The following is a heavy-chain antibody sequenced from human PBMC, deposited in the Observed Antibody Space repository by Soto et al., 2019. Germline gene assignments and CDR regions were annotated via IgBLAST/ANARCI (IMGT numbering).Heavy chain of an antibody. V-gene: IGHV1-18*01. CDR2: ISAYNGNT. D-gene: IGHD2-15*01. J-gene: IGHJ4*02. CDR1: GYTFTSYG. Sequence: QVQLVQSGAEVKKPGASVKVSRKASGYTFTSYGISWVRQAPEQGLEWMGWISAYNGNTNYAQKLQGRVTMTTDTATSTAYMELRSLRSDDTAVYYCARGLRPEYCSGGSCYSEAGYWGQGTLVTVSS. CDR3: ARGLRPEYCSGGSCYSEAGY.